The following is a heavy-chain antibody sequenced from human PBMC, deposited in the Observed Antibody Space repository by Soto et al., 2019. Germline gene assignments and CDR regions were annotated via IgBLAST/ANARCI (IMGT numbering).Heavy chain of an antibody. V-gene: IGHV3-21*01. CDR2: ISSSSSYI. CDR3: ARDSRTVWFGESTPAEYYYGMDV. J-gene: IGHJ6*02. D-gene: IGHD3-10*01. CDR1: GFTFSSYS. Sequence: EVQLVESGGGLVKPGGSLRLSCAASGFTFSSYSMNWVRQAPGKGLEWVSSISSSSSYIYYADSVKGRFTISRDNAKNSLYLQMNSLRAEDTAVYYCARDSRTVWFGESTPAEYYYGMDVWGQGTTVTVSS.